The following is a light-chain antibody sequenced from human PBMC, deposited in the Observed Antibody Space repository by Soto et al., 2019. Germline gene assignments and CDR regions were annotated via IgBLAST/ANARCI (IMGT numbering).Light chain of an antibody. J-gene: IGKJ5*01. CDR2: DAS. CDR1: QTFSSH. Sequence: EIVLTQSPATLSLSPGERATLSCRASQTFSSHLAWYQQKPGQAPRLRIYDASKRATGIPARFSGRGSGTDFTLAISSLEPEDFAVYYCQQRSNWPPVITFGQGTRLEIK. V-gene: IGKV3-11*01. CDR3: QQRSNWPPVIT.